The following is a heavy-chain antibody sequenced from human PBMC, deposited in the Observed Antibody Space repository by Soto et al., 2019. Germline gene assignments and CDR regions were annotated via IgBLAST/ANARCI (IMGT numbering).Heavy chain of an antibody. D-gene: IGHD3-10*01. V-gene: IGHV4-59*08. Sequence: SETLSLTCTFSGVSITSISNHYCSWIRQTPGKGLEWIGYMSYSGYTSYNPSLKSRVIISVDTSKNQFSLSLTSVTAADTAVYYCATQGFGVLHGLVDVWGQGTTVTVSS. CDR1: GVSITSISNHY. CDR3: ATQGFGVLHGLVDV. CDR2: MSYSGYT. J-gene: IGHJ6*02.